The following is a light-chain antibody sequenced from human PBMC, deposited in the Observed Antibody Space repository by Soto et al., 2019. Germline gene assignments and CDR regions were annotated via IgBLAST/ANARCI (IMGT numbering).Light chain of an antibody. Sequence: EIGMTQAPATLSVAPGERATLSCRASQSVNTNLAWYQQKPGQAPRLLIYAASVRATGIPARFSGSGSGTEFTLTISSLQSEDFAVYYCQQYDERPPNRSFGGGTKVEIK. CDR1: QSVNTN. J-gene: IGKJ4*01. CDR3: QQYDERPPNRS. V-gene: IGKV3-15*01. CDR2: AAS.